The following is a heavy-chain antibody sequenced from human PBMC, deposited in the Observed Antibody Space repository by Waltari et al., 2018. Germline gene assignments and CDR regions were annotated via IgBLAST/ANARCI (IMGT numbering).Heavy chain of an antibody. CDR3: ARVHSLGQYDTSGAESNFDH. CDR2: IGAVTST. D-gene: IGHD3-22*01. V-gene: IGHV3-23*01. Sequence: EVQLLESGGGLVQPGGSLRLSCAASGFSFRSFGMGWVRTAPGKGLEWVSAIGAVTSTYYADSVKGRFTISRDNSKNTLFLQMNSLRAEDTAIYYCARVHSLGQYDTSGAESNFDHWGQGALVTVSS. CDR1: GFSFRSFG. J-gene: IGHJ4*02.